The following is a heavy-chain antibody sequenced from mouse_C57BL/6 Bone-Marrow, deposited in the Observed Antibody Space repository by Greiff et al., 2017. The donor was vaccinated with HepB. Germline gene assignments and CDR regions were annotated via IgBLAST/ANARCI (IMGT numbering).Heavy chain of an antibody. Sequence: LVESGPELVKPGASVKISCKASGYTFTSYDINWVKQRPGQGLEWIGWIYPRDGSTKYNEKFKGKATLTVDTSSSTAYMELHSLTSEDSAVYFCARRGYDYDEDYWGQGTTLTVSS. CDR2: IYPRDGST. J-gene: IGHJ2*01. CDR1: GYTFTSYD. V-gene: IGHV1-85*01. CDR3: ARRGYDYDEDY. D-gene: IGHD2-4*01.